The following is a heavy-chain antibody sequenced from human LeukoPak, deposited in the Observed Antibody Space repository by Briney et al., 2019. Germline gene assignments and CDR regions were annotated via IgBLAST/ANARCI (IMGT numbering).Heavy chain of an antibody. CDR3: ARKKTRITMILVDTEAFDI. D-gene: IGHD3-22*01. CDR2: INPSGGGT. Sequence: KPGASVKVSCKASGYTFTSHYMHWVRQAPGQGLDWMGMINPSGGGTSYEQKFQGRVSMTRDTSTSTVYMELSSLTSEDTDIYYCARKKTRITMILVDTEAFDIWGQGTTVTVSS. V-gene: IGHV1-46*01. CDR1: GYTFTSHY. J-gene: IGHJ3*02.